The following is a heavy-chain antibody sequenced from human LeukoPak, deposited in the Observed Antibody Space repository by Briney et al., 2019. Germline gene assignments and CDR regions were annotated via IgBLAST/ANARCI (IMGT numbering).Heavy chain of an antibody. Sequence: PSETLSLTCTVSGGSISTSSYYWGWVRQPPGKGLEWIGNIFYSGSTYYSPSLKSRVTISLDTSRNQFSLKLNSVTAADTAVYYCARETGDSSGYYSHYYYYYYMDVWGKGTTVTISS. J-gene: IGHJ6*03. CDR1: GGSISTSSYY. CDR2: IFYSGST. V-gene: IGHV4-39*07. D-gene: IGHD3-22*01. CDR3: ARETGDSSGYYSHYYYYYYMDV.